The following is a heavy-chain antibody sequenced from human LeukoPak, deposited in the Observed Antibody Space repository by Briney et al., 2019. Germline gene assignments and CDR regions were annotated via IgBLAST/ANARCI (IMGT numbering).Heavy chain of an antibody. V-gene: IGHV3-74*01. Sequence: GGSLRLSCAASGFTFSSYWMHWVRQAPGKGLVWVSRINSDGSSTSYADSVKGRFTISRDNAKNTLYLQMNSLGAEDTAVYFGAKSGGGNWGFESWGQGALVTVSS. J-gene: IGHJ4*02. CDR3: AKSGGGNWGFES. D-gene: IGHD7-27*01. CDR2: INSDGSST. CDR1: GFTFSSYW.